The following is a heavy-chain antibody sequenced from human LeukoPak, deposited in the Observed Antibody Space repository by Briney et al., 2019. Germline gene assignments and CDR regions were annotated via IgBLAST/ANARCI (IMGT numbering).Heavy chain of an antibody. CDR2: IDWDDDK. V-gene: IGHV2-70*11. CDR3: ARIMVRGVTHAFDI. J-gene: IGHJ3*02. D-gene: IGHD3-10*01. CDR1: GFSLSTSAMC. Sequence: SGPALVKPTQILTLTCTSSGFSLSTSAMCVSWIRQPPGKALEWLARIDWDDDKYYSTSLKTRLTISKDTSKNQVVLTMTNMDPVDTATYYCARIMVRGVTHAFDIWGQGTMVTVSS.